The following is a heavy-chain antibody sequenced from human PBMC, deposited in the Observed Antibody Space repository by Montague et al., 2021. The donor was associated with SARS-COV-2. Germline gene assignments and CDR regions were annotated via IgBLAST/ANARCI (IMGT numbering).Heavy chain of an antibody. J-gene: IGHJ3*02. CDR2: IYTGGST. CDR1: GGSISSYY. CDR3: VREGSEGSYGQSDAFDI. D-gene: IGHD5-18*01. Sequence: SETLSLTCTVSGGSISSYYWSWIRQPAGNGLEWIGRIYTGGSTNYNPSLKSRVTMSVDTSKNQFSLKLSSVTAADTAVYYRVREGSEGSYGQSDAFDIGGQGTMVTVSS. V-gene: IGHV4-4*07.